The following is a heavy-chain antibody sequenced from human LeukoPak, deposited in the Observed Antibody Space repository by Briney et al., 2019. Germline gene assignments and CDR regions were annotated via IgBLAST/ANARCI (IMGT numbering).Heavy chain of an antibody. CDR1: GFTFSSYG. J-gene: IGHJ4*02. V-gene: IGHV3-33*01. CDR3: ARSYSSGWAFDY. CDR2: IWYDGSNK. Sequence: GGSLRLSCAASGFTFSSYGMHWVRQAPGKGLEWVAVIWYDGSNKYYADSVKGRFTISRDNPKNTLYLQMNSLRAEDTAVYYCARSYSSGWAFDYWGQGTLVTVSS. D-gene: IGHD6-19*01.